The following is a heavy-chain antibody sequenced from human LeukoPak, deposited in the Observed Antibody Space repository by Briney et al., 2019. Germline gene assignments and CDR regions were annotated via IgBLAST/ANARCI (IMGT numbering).Heavy chain of an antibody. J-gene: IGHJ4*02. CDR2: SSSSSYYI. CDR1: GCTFSSYT. Sequence: KAGGSLRLSCAASGCTFSSYTMNWVRQAPGKGLEWVSSSSSSSYYIYYADSVKGRFTISRDNAKNSVYPQMNSLRDEDTAVYYCVRVGDYYDSGGYQGFDYWGQGTLVTVSS. CDR3: VRVGDYYDSGGYQGFDY. V-gene: IGHV3-21*01. D-gene: IGHD3-22*01.